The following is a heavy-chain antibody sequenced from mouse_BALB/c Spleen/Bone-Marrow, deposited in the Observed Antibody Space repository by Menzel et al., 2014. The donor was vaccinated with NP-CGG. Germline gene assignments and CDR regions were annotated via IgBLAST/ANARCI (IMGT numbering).Heavy chain of an antibody. CDR3: ARDLKVYGNPFAY. J-gene: IGHJ3*01. CDR1: GISITTGNYR. CDR2: IYYSGTI. V-gene: IGHV3-5*02. D-gene: IGHD2-10*02. Sequence: ESGPGLVKPSQTVSLTCTVTGISITTGNYRWSWIRQFPGNKLEWIGYIYYSGTITYSPSLTSRTTITRDTSKNQFFLEMNSLTAEDTATYYCARDLKVYGNPFAYWGQGTLVTVAA.